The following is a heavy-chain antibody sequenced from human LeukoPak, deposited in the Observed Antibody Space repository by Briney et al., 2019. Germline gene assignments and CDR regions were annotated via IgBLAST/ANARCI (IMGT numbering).Heavy chain of an antibody. CDR3: AHSKGYYDILTGYLGYYFDY. CDR1: GFSLSTSGVG. CDR2: IYWDDDK. V-gene: IGHV2-5*02. D-gene: IGHD3-9*01. J-gene: IGHJ4*02. Sequence: NVSGPTLVNPTQTLTLTCTFSGFSLSTSGVGVGWIRQPPGKALEWLALIYWDDDKRYSPSLKSRLTITKDTSKNQVVLTMTNMDPVDTATYYCAHSKGYYDILTGYLGYYFDYWGQGTLVTVSS.